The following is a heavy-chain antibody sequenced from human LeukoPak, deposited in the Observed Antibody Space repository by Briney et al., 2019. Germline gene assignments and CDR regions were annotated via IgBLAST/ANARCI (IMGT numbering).Heavy chain of an antibody. V-gene: IGHV4-39*07. Sequence: PSETRSLTCTVSGGSISSSSYYWGWIRQPPGKGLEWIGSIYYSGSTYYNPSLKSRVTISVDTSKNQFSLKLSSVTAADTAVYYCAGSTDDAFDIWGQGTMVTVSS. CDR3: AGSTDDAFDI. CDR2: IYYSGST. J-gene: IGHJ3*02. CDR1: GGSISSSSYY.